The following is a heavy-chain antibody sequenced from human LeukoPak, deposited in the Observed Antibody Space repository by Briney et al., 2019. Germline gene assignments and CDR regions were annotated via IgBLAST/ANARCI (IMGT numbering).Heavy chain of an antibody. J-gene: IGHJ5*02. Sequence: SETLSLTCTVSGGSISGYYWSWIRQPAGKGLEWIGRIYTSGSTNYNPSLKSRVTMSVDTSKNQFSLKLSSVTAADTAVYYCAGNLLTYYYGSGGFDPWGQGTLVTVSS. CDR1: GGSISGYY. V-gene: IGHV4-4*07. CDR2: IYTSGST. D-gene: IGHD3-10*01. CDR3: AGNLLTYYYGSGGFDP.